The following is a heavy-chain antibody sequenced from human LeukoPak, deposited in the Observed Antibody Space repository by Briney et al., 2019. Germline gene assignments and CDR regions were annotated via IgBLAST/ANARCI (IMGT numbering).Heavy chain of an antibody. Sequence: ASVKVSCKTSGGTFSSYGISWLRQAPGQGLEWMGGIIPIFGTPNYAQKFQGRVTIMADKSTSTAYMELSSLRSEDTAVYYCARGNYYYYYMDVWGKGTTVTVSS. CDR3: ARGNYYYYYMDV. CDR2: IIPIFGTP. V-gene: IGHV1-69*06. CDR1: GGTFSSYG. J-gene: IGHJ6*03.